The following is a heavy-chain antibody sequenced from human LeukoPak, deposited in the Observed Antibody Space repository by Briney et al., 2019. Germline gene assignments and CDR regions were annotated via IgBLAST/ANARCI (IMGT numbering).Heavy chain of an antibody. D-gene: IGHD1-26*01. V-gene: IGHV4-34*01. CDR3: ARHGSYYAFDI. CDR2: INHSGST. J-gene: IGHJ3*02. Sequence: PSETLSLTCAVYGGSFSGYYWSWIRQPPGKGLEWIGEINHSGSTNYNPSLKSRVTISVDTSKNQFSLKLSSVTAADTAVYYCARHGSYYAFDIWGQGTMVTVSS. CDR1: GGSFSGYY.